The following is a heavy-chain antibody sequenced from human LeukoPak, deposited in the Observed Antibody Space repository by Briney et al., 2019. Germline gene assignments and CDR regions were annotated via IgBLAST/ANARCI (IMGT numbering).Heavy chain of an antibody. V-gene: IGHV3-30*03. J-gene: IGHJ6*03. Sequence: GGSLRLSCAASGFTFSRYGMHWVRQAPGKGLEWVAVISYDGSNKYYADSVKGRFTISRDNAKNSLYLQMNSLRAEDTAVYYCARDDGYYYGSGRSYYMDVWGKGTTVTVSS. CDR2: ISYDGSNK. CDR3: ARDDGYYYGSGRSYYMDV. CDR1: GFTFSRYG. D-gene: IGHD3-10*01.